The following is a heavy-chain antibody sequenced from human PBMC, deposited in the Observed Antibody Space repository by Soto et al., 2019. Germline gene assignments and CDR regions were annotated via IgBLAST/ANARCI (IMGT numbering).Heavy chain of an antibody. CDR3: ARAVVVLAPYFDL. J-gene: IGHJ2*01. CDR2: INHSGST. D-gene: IGHD2-21*01. Sequence: PSETLSLTCAVYGGSFSGYYWSWIRQPPGKGLEWIGEINHSGSTNYNPSLKSRVTISVDTSKNQFSLKLSSVTAADTAVYYCARAVVVLAPYFDLWGRGTLVTVSS. V-gene: IGHV4-34*01. CDR1: GGSFSGYY.